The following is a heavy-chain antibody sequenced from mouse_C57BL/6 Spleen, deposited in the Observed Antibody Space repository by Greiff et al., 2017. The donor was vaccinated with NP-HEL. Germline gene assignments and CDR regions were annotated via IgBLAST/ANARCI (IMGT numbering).Heavy chain of an antibody. CDR3: ARSGETAQALDY. CDR2: IYPGDGDT. J-gene: IGHJ2*01. D-gene: IGHD3-2*02. Sequence: QVQLQQSGPELVKPGASVKISCKASGYAFSSSWMNWVKQRPGKGLEWIGRIYPGDGDTNYNGKFKGKATLTADKSSSTAYMQLSSLTSEDSAVYFCARSGETAQALDYWGQGTTLTVSS. CDR1: GYAFSSSW. V-gene: IGHV1-82*01.